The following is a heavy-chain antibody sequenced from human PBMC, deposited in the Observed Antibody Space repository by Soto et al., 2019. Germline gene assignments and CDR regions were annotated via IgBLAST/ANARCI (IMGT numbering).Heavy chain of an antibody. CDR2: ISSSSSTI. CDR3: ARDMNTAMDYYYYYMDV. CDR1: GFTFSSYS. D-gene: IGHD5-18*01. J-gene: IGHJ6*03. Sequence: GGSLRLSCAASGFTFSSYSMNWVRQAPGKGLEWVSYISSSSSTIYYADSVKGRFTISRDNAKNSLYLQMNSLRAEDTAVYYCARDMNTAMDYYYYYMDVWGKGTTVTVSS. V-gene: IGHV3-48*01.